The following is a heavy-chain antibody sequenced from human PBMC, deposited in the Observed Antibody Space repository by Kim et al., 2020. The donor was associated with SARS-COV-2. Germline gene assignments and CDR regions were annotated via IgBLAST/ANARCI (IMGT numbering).Heavy chain of an antibody. V-gene: IGHV3-33*01. CDR1: GFTFSSYG. J-gene: IGHJ4*02. D-gene: IGHD6-13*01. Sequence: GGSLRLSCAASGFTFSSYGMHWVRQAPGKGLEWVSVIWYDGSNKYYADSVKGRFTISRDNSKNTLYLQMNSLRAEDTAVYYCARGHISSCFDYWGQGTLVTVSS. CDR2: IWYDGSNK. CDR3: ARGHISSCFDY.